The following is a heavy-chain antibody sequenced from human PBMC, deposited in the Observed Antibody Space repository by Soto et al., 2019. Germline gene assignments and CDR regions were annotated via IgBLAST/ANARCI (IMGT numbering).Heavy chain of an antibody. CDR3: ARGYTYYDFWNGFRRGPYYFDY. CDR1: GYTFTSYD. J-gene: IGHJ4*02. V-gene: IGHV1-8*01. Sequence: GASVKVSCKASGYTFTSYDINWVRQATGQGLEWMGWMNPNSGNTGYAQKFQGRVTMTRNTSISTAYMELSSLRSEDTAVYYCARGYTYYDFWNGFRRGPYYFDYWGQGTLVTVSS. D-gene: IGHD3-3*01. CDR2: MNPNSGNT.